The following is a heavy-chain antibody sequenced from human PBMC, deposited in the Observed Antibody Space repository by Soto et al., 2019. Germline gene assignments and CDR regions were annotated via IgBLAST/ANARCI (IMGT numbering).Heavy chain of an antibody. Sequence: SETLSLTCTVSGGSISSSSYYWGWIRQPPGKGLEWIGSIYYSGSTYYNPSLKSRVTISVDTSKNQFSLKLSSVTAADTAVYYCASYDDYVWGSSAYYFDYWGQGTLVTVSS. CDR2: IYYSGST. CDR1: GGSISSSSYY. V-gene: IGHV4-39*01. J-gene: IGHJ4*02. CDR3: ASYDDYVWGSSAYYFDY. D-gene: IGHD3-16*01.